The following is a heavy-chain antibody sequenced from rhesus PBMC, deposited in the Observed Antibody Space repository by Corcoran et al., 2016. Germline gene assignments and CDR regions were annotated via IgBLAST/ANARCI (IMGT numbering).Heavy chain of an antibody. CDR3: ARRRIYFDY. CDR1: GGSISSGYD. J-gene: IGHJ4*01. CDR2: IYGSGGRT. Sequence: QVQLQESGPGVVKPSETLSLTCAVSGGSISSGYDWSWIRQPPGKGLEWIGYIYGSGGRTNYNPSLKNRVTISKDASKNQFSLKLSSVTAADTAVYYCARRRIYFDYWGQGVLVTVSS. D-gene: IGHD3-9*01. V-gene: IGHV4-76*01.